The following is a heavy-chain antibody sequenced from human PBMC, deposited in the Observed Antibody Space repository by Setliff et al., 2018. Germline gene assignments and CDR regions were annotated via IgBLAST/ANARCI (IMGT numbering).Heavy chain of an antibody. V-gene: IGHV5-51*01. J-gene: IGHJ3*01. Sequence: PGESLKISCKASGYIFTNYWIGWVRQMPGKGLEWMGVIYPGDSDTRYSPSFQGQVTISADKSTNTAYLQWSSLKASDTAIYYCTRHEDRNKCTSSSCYRENDAFDVWGQGAMVTVSS. CDR1: GYIFTNYW. CDR2: IYPGDSDT. D-gene: IGHD2-2*01. CDR3: TRHEDRNKCTSSSCYRENDAFDV.